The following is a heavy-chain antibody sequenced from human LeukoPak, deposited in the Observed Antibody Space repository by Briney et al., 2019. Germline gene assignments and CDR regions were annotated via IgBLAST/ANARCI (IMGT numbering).Heavy chain of an antibody. CDR3: AKVLRGLAYYGDYSD. D-gene: IGHD4-17*01. J-gene: IGHJ4*02. CDR1: GFTFSSYA. CDR2: ISDSGGST. Sequence: GGSLRLSCAASGFTFSSYAMTWVRQAPGKGLEWVSSISDSGGSTYYADSVKGRFTISKSNSKNTVYLQMNSLRAEDTAVYYCAKVLRGLAYYGDYSDWGQGTLVTVSS. V-gene: IGHV3-23*01.